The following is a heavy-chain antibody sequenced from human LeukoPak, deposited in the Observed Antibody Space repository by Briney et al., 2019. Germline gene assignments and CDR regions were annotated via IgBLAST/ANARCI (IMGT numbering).Heavy chain of an antibody. J-gene: IGHJ4*02. V-gene: IGHV1-2*06. D-gene: IGHD6-19*01. Sequence: GASVKVSCKASGYTFTGYYMHWVRQAPGQGLEWMGRINPNSGGTNYAQKFQGRVTMTRDTSISTAYMALSRLRSDDTAVYYCARPNIAVAGGDFDYWGQGTLVTVSS. CDR3: ARPNIAVAGGDFDY. CDR1: GYTFTGYY. CDR2: INPNSGGT.